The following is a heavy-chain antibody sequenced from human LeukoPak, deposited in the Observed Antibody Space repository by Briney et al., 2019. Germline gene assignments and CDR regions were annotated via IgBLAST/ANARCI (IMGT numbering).Heavy chain of an antibody. CDR3: ARGPVSTHGMDV. CDR1: GYTFTNYD. D-gene: IGHD6-13*01. CDR2: RNPNSGRT. J-gene: IGHJ6*02. V-gene: IGHV1-8*01. Sequence: GASVKVACKASGYTFTNYDINWVRQATGQGLEWMGCRNPNSGRTGFAQKFQGRLTMTADTSISTAYMELSSLTSDDTAVYYCARGPVSTHGMDVWGQGTTVTVSS.